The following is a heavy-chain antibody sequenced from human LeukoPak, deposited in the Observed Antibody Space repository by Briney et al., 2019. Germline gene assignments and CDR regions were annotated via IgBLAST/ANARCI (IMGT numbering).Heavy chain of an antibody. Sequence: ASVKVSCKASGYTFTSYYMHWVRQAPGQGLEWMGIINPSGGSTSYAQKFQGRVTMTRDTSTSTVYMELSSLRSEDTAVYYCAREVIVVFPVAIHRKGASWLNPWGKGTLAPVS. CDR3: AREVIVVFPVAIHRKGASWLNP. CDR1: GYTFTSYY. CDR2: INPSGGST. J-gene: IGHJ5*02. V-gene: IGHV1-46*01. D-gene: IGHD2-2*01.